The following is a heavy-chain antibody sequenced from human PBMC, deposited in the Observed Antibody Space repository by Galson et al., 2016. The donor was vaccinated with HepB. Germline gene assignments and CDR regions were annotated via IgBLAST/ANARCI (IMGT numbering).Heavy chain of an antibody. CDR2: IRSKTYGGTT. D-gene: IGHD6-13*01. V-gene: IGHV3-49*04. CDR3: TRGGYSSSWFDNINAFDV. CDR1: GFTFGDYP. J-gene: IGHJ3*01. Sequence: LRLSCAGSGFTFGDYPMSWVRQAPGKGLEWVAFIRSKTYGGTTEYAASVKGRFTISRDDSKSIAYLQMDSLKTEDTAVYHCTRGGYSSSWFDNINAFDVWGQGTMVTVSS.